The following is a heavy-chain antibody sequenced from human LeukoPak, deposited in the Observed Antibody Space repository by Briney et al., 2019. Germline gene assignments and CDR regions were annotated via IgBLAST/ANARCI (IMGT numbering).Heavy chain of an antibody. Sequence: GGSLRLSCAASGFTFSSYAMSWVRQAPGKGLEWVSAIRGSGGSTDYADSVKGRFTISRDNSKNTLYLQMNSLGAEDTAVYYCAKEPYDSSGYYFDYWVQGALVTVSS. D-gene: IGHD3-22*01. V-gene: IGHV3-23*01. J-gene: IGHJ4*02. CDR1: GFTFSSYA. CDR3: AKEPYDSSGYYFDY. CDR2: IRGSGGST.